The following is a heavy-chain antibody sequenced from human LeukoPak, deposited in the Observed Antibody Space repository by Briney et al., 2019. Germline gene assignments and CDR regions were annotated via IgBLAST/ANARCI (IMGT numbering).Heavy chain of an antibody. J-gene: IGHJ4*02. CDR1: GGSISSHY. Sequence: PETLSLTCTVSGGSISSHYWSWIRQPAGKGLEWIGRIYTSGSTNYNPSLKSRVTMSVDTSKNQLSLKLSSVTAADTAVYYCARDGYYYDSSGYFMLWDWGQGTLVTVSS. D-gene: IGHD3-22*01. V-gene: IGHV4-4*07. CDR3: ARDGYYYDSSGYFMLWD. CDR2: IYTSGST.